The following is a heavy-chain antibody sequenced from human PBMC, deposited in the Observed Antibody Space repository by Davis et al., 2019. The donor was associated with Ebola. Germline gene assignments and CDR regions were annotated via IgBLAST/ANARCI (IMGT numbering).Heavy chain of an antibody. CDR1: GFTFSSYA. V-gene: IGHV3-23*01. CDR2: ISGSGGST. D-gene: IGHD6-13*01. Sequence: PGGSLRLSCAASGFTFSSYAMSWVRQAPGKGLEWVSAISGSGGSTYYADSVKGRFTISRDNSKNTLYLQMNSLGAEATAVYYCAKGIRQQLATIFDYWGQGTLVTVSS. J-gene: IGHJ4*02. CDR3: AKGIRQQLATIFDY.